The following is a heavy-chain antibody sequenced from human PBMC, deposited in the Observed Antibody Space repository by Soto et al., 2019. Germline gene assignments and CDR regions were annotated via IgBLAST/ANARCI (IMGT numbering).Heavy chain of an antibody. Sequence: QLQLQESGSGLVKPSQTLSLTGAVSGGSISSGGYSWSWLRQPPGKGLECIGYIYHSGSTYYNPSLTSSVTISVARSKNPFSRKMSSLTAEDTAVYYCARVPSPWGKGTLVTVSA. CDR3: ARVPSP. V-gene: IGHV4-30-2*01. CDR2: IYHSGST. J-gene: IGHJ5*02. CDR1: GGSISSGGYS.